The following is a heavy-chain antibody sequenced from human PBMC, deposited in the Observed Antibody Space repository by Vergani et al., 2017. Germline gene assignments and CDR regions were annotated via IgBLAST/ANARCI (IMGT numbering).Heavy chain of an antibody. J-gene: IGHJ4*02. CDR1: GFTFSSYA. CDR3: AKDRFTIFWPFDY. Sequence: EVQLLESGGGLVQPGGSLRLSCAASGFTFSSYAMSWVRQAPGKGLEWVSAISGSGGSTYYADSVEGRFTISRDNSKNTLYLQMNRLRADDTAVYYCAKDRFTIFWPFDYWGQGTLVTVSS. D-gene: IGHD3-9*01. V-gene: IGHV3-23*01. CDR2: ISGSGGST.